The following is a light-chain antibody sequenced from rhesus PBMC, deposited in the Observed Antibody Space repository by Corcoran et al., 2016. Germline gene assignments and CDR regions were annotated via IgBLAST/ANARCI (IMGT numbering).Light chain of an antibody. Sequence: DIQMTQSPSSLSASVGDTVTITCQASQGISKYLAWYQQKPGKAPKLLIYDASTLQSGVPSRFSGSGSGTEFTLTISSLQPEDFATYYCQQHYSYPPWTFGQGTKVDIK. CDR1: QGISKY. CDR2: DAS. CDR3: QQHYSYPPWT. J-gene: IGKJ1*01. V-gene: IGKV1-25*01.